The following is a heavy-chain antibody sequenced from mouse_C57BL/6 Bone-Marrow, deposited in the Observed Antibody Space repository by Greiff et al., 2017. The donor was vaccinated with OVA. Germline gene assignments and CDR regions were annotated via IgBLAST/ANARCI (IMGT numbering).Heavy chain of an antibody. D-gene: IGHD1-1*01. CDR3: ARPHYYYGSSLYWYFDV. CDR2: IFPGSGST. J-gene: IGHJ1*03. Sequence: VQLQQSGPELVKPGASVKISCKASGYTFTDYYINWVKQRPGQGLEWIGWIFPGSGSTYYNEKFKGKATLTVDKSSSTAYMLLSSLTSEDSAVYFCARPHYYYGSSLYWYFDVWGTGTTVTVSS. CDR1: GYTFTDYY. V-gene: IGHV1-75*01.